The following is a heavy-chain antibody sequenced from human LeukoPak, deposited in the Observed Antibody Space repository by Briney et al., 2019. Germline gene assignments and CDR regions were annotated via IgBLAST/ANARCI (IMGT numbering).Heavy chain of an antibody. CDR2: ISHSGNT. D-gene: IGHD3-10*01. J-gene: IGHJ5*01. CDR1: GGSISSAGYF. V-gene: IGHV4-39*01. Sequence: SETLSLTCTVSGGSISSAGYFWGWIRQPPGRGLEWIATISHSGNTYYNPSLKSRVMISTDTSKNQFSLRLSSVTAADTAVYYCATPGSYFGSEPIDSWGQGTLVTVSS. CDR3: ATPGSYFGSEPIDS.